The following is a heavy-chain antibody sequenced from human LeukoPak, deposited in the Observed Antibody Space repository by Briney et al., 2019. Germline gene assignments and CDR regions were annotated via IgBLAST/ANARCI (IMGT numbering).Heavy chain of an antibody. CDR1: GYTFTGYY. CDR2: INPNSGGT. D-gene: IGHD1-26*01. J-gene: IGHJ4*02. Sequence: ASVKVSCKASGYTFTGYYMRWVLQPPGQGLEWMGWINPNSGGTNYAQKFQGRVTMTRDTSISTAYMELSRLRSDDTAVYYCARDGEATPGGDYWGQGTLVTLSS. CDR3: ARDGEATPGGDY. V-gene: IGHV1-2*02.